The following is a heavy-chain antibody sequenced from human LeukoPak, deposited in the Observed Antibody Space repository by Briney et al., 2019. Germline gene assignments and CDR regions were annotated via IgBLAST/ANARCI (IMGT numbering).Heavy chain of an antibody. Sequence: GGSLRLSCAASGFTVSTNYVSWVRQAPGKGLEWVSVIYSGGTTYYAGSVKGRFTISRDNSKNTLYLQMNSLRAEDTAVYYCARDRGGSRSDCWGQGTLVTVSS. J-gene: IGHJ4*02. CDR3: ARDRGGSRSDC. V-gene: IGHV3-66*01. D-gene: IGHD6-13*01. CDR2: IYSGGTT. CDR1: GFTVSTNY.